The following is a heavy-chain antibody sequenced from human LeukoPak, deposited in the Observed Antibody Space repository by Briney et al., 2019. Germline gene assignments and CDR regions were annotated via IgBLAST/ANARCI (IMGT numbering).Heavy chain of an antibody. V-gene: IGHV4-61*05. D-gene: IGHD3-10*01. CDR3: ARVGYRGFTMVRGVRGPFDY. Sequence: SETLSLTCTVSGGSISSSSYYWGWIRQPPGKGLEWIGYVYYSGSTNYNPSLKSRVTISVDTSKNQFSLKLSSVTAADTAVYYCARVGYRGFTMVRGVRGPFDYWGQGTLVTVSS. J-gene: IGHJ4*02. CDR1: GGSISSSSYY. CDR2: VYYSGST.